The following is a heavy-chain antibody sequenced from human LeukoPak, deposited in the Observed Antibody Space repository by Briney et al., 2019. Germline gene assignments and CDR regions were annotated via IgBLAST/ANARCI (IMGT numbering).Heavy chain of an antibody. Sequence: QPGGSLRLSCAASGFTFSSYAMHWVRQAPGKGLEWVAVMSSDGTNKYYADSVKGRFTISRDDSKNTLYLQMSSLRAEDTAVYYCAREAGGTRVFDYWGQGTLVTVSS. V-gene: IGHV3-30*04. CDR3: AREAGGTRVFDY. D-gene: IGHD1-26*01. CDR2: MSSDGTNK. CDR1: GFTFSSYA. J-gene: IGHJ4*02.